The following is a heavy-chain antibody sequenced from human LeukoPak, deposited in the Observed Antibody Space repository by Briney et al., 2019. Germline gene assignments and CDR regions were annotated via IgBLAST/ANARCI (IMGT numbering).Heavy chain of an antibody. D-gene: IGHD4-23*01. CDR2: IWYDGSNK. Sequence: AGGSLRLSCAASGFTFSSYGMHWVRQAPGKGLEWVAVIWYDGSNKYYADSVKGRFTISRDNSKHTLYLQMNSLRAEDTAVYYCARDKSYGGNSGDLWGQGTLVTVSS. J-gene: IGHJ4*02. CDR3: ARDKSYGGNSGDL. CDR1: GFTFSSYG. V-gene: IGHV3-33*01.